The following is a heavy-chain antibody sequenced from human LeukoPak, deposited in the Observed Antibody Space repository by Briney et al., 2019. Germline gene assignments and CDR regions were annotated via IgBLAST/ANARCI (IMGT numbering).Heavy chain of an antibody. Sequence: PGGSLRLSCAASGFTFSSYWMSWVRQAPGKGLEWVSAISGSGGSTYYADSVKGRLTISRDNSKNTLYLQMNSLRAGDTAVYYCAKASGRYSSGWYYFDYWGQGTLVTVSS. CDR3: AKASGRYSSGWYYFDY. CDR2: ISGSGGST. D-gene: IGHD6-19*01. V-gene: IGHV3-23*01. CDR1: GFTFSSYW. J-gene: IGHJ4*02.